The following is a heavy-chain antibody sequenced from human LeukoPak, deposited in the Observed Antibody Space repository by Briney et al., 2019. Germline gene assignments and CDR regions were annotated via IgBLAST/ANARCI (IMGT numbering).Heavy chain of an antibody. J-gene: IGHJ5*02. CDR2: IYYSGST. Sequence: SETLSLTCTVSGGSIRSYYWSWIRQPPGKGLEWIGYIYYSGSTNYNPSLKSQVTISVDTSKNQFSLKLSSVTAADTAVYYCARVTGYTRVFDPWGQGTLVTVSS. V-gene: IGHV4-59*08. CDR1: GGSIRSYY. D-gene: IGHD6-13*01. CDR3: ARVTGYTRVFDP.